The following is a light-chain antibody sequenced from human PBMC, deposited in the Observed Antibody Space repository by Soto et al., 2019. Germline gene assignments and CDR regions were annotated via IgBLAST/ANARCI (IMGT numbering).Light chain of an antibody. CDR3: LQYNGYYRT. J-gene: IGKJ1*01. Sequence: DIQMTQSPSTLPASVGDRVTITCRASQSIDRWLAWYQQRPGKAPNLLIFDASTLESGVPSRFSGSGSGTTFTLTISSLQSDDFATYYCLQYNGYYRTFGQGTKVDIK. V-gene: IGKV1-5*01. CDR2: DAS. CDR1: QSIDRW.